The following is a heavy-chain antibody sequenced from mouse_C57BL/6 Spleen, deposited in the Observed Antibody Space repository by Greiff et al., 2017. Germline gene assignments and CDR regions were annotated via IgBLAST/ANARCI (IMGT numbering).Heavy chain of an antibody. J-gene: IGHJ2*01. V-gene: IGHV5-6*01. D-gene: IGHD1-1*01. CDR3: ARFITTVVEYFDY. CDR1: GFTFSSYG. Sequence: EVKLMESGGDLVKPGGSLKLSCAASGFTFSSYGMSWVRQTPDKRLEWVATISSGGSYTYYPDSVKGRFTISRDNAKNTLYLQMSSLKSEDTAMYYCARFITTVVEYFDYWGQGTTLTVSS. CDR2: ISSGGSYT.